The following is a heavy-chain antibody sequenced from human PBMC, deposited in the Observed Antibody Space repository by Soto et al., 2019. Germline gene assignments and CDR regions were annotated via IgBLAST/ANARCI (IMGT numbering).Heavy chain of an antibody. CDR3: ARGAFTMVRGVIINDNWFDP. CDR2: IYHSGST. D-gene: IGHD3-10*01. J-gene: IGHJ5*02. V-gene: IGHV4-30-2*01. CDR1: GGSISSGGYS. Sequence: QLQLQESGSGLVKPSQTLSLTCAVSGGSISSGGYSWSWIRQPPGKGLEWIGYIYHSGSTYYNPSLKSRVTISVDRSKNQFSRKLSSVTAADTAVYYCARGAFTMVRGVIINDNWFDPWGQGTLVTVSS.